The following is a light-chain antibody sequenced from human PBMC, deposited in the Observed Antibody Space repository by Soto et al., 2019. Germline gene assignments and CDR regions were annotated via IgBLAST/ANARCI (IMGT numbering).Light chain of an antibody. Sequence: EIVMTQSPATLSVSPGERVTLSCRASQSVSRFLAWYQQRPGQAPRLLIYDTSTRATGVPARFSGSGSGTEFSLTISSLQSEDFTVYYCQQHSNWPLTFGGGTRVEIK. CDR2: DTS. J-gene: IGKJ4*01. V-gene: IGKV3-15*01. CDR3: QQHSNWPLT. CDR1: QSVSRF.